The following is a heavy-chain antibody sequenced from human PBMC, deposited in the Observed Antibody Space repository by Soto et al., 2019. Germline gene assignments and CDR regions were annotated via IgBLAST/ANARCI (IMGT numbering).Heavy chain of an antibody. CDR2: ISYDGSNK. CDR1: GFTFSDYY. J-gene: IGHJ5*02. Sequence: GGSLRLSCAASGFTFSDYYMSWIRQAPGKGLEWVAVISYDGSNKYYADSVKGRFTISRDNSKNTLYLQMNSLRAEDTAVYYCAKGSIEVVFDPWGQGTLVTVSS. CDR3: AKGSIEVVFDP. V-gene: IGHV3-30*18. D-gene: IGHD2-15*01.